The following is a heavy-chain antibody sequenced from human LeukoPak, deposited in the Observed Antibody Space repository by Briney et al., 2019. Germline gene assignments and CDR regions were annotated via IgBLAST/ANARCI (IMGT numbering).Heavy chain of an antibody. CDR3: ARSGYSYGYVVDY. Sequence: PSQTLSLTCTVSGGSISSGDYYWSWIRQPPGKGLEWIGYIYYSGSTYYNPSLKSRVTISVDTSKNQFFLKLSSVTAADTAVYYCARSGYSYGYVVDYWGQGTLVTVSS. D-gene: IGHD5-18*01. CDR2: IYYSGST. CDR1: GGSISSGDYY. J-gene: IGHJ4*02. V-gene: IGHV4-30-4*01.